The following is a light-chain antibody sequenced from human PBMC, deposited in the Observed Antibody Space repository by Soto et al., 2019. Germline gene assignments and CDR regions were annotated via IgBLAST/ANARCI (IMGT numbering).Light chain of an antibody. CDR1: QSVRSN. J-gene: IGKJ5*01. V-gene: IGKV3D-15*01. CDR2: GAS. CDR3: QHYAHNSPIT. Sequence: ERLMTQSPATLSVSPGERATVSCRASQSVRSNLAWYQQKPGQAPRLLISGASSRATGIPDRFSGSGSGTDFTLTISRLEPEDFALYYCQHYAHNSPITFGQGTRLEIK.